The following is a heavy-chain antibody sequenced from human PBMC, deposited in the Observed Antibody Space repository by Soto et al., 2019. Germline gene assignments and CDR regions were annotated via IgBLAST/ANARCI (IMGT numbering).Heavy chain of an antibody. CDR2: ISAYNGNT. J-gene: IGHJ4*02. CDR1: GYTFTSYG. D-gene: IGHD3-3*01. CDR3: ARDRGTMEWFVY. V-gene: IGHV1-18*01. Sequence: AAVKVSCTASGYTFTSYGISWVRQAPGQGLEWMGWISAYNGNTNYAQKLQGRVTMTTDTSTSTAYMELRSLRSDDTAVYYCARDRGTMEWFVYWGQGTLVTVSS.